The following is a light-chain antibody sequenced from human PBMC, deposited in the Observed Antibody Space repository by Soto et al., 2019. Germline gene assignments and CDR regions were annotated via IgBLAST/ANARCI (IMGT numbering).Light chain of an antibody. CDR1: SSNIGAGYD. CDR3: QSYDSCLSGYFV. V-gene: IGLV1-40*01. Sequence: QSVLTQPPSVSGAPGRRVTISCTGSSSNIGAGYDVHWYQQLPGTAPKLLIYANNNRPSGVPDRFSGSKSGTSASLAITGLQAEDAADYYRQSYDSCLSGYFVFGTGTKVTVL. CDR2: ANN. J-gene: IGLJ1*01.